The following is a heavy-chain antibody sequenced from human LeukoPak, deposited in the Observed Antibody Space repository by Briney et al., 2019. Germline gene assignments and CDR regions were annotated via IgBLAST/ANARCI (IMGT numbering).Heavy chain of an antibody. CDR3: AKDSRSSAFDY. D-gene: IGHD6-6*01. V-gene: IGHV3-66*01. CDR2: IYSGGST. Sequence: GGSLRLSCAASGFIVSSKYMSWVRQAPGKGLEWVSVIYSGGSTHYADSVKGRFTISRDNSKNMLYLQMNSLRAEDTAVYYCAKDSRSSAFDYWGQGTLVTVSS. CDR1: GFIVSSKY. J-gene: IGHJ4*02.